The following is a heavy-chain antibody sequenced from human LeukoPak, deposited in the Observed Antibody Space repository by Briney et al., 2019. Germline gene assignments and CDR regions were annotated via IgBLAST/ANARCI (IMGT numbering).Heavy chain of an antibody. D-gene: IGHD3-3*01. J-gene: IGHJ4*02. V-gene: IGHV3-74*01. Sequence: PGGSLRLSCAGSGFIFSNYWVHWVSQAPGKGLVWVSRINIEGSRTDYADSVRGRFTISRDNAKNTLYLQMNSLTAEDTAVYYCVRSMSGRNDFWGQGTVVSVSS. CDR1: GFIFSNYW. CDR2: INIEGSRT. CDR3: VRSMSGRNDF.